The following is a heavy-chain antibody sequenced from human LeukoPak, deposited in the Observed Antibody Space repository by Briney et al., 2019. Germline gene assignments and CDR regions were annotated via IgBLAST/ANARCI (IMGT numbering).Heavy chain of an antibody. CDR3: AGSGSPGDY. Sequence: SGGSLRLSCVGSGFDFSDYYMSWIRQAPGKGLEWISYISPNDVNRYYVDAVKGRFTVSRDNAKNSLFLQMKSLRVEDTVVYYCAGSGSPGDYWGQGTLVTVSS. D-gene: IGHD3-10*01. V-gene: IGHV3-11*01. J-gene: IGHJ4*02. CDR2: ISPNDVNR. CDR1: GFDFSDYY.